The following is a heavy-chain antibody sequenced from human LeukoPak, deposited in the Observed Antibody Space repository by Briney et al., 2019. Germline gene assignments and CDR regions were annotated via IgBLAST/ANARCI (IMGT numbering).Heavy chain of an antibody. D-gene: IGHD3-9*01. J-gene: IGHJ5*02. CDR2: VSPYNGDT. CDR3: AKDWHILTGRNCFDP. CDR1: GYTFNNYG. Sequence: ASVGVSCKASGYTFNNYGISWVRQAPGQGLEWMGWVSPYNGDTNYAQKFQGRVTMSTDTSTSTAYMELRSLRFDDTAIYYCAKDWHILTGRNCFDPWGQGTLVTVSS. V-gene: IGHV1-18*01.